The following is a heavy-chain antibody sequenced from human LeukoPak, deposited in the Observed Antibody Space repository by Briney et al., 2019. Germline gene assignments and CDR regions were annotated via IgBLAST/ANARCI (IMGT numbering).Heavy chain of an antibody. V-gene: IGHV1-18*01. J-gene: IGHJ4*02. CDR1: GYTFTSYG. CDR2: ISAYNGNT. Sequence: ASVKVSCKASGYTFTSYGISWVRQAPGQGLEWMGWISAYNGNTNYAQKLQGRVTMTTDTSTSTAYMELRSLRSDDTAVYYCARGILGIAVAGTLDYWGQGTLVTVSS. D-gene: IGHD6-19*01. CDR3: ARGILGIAVAGTLDY.